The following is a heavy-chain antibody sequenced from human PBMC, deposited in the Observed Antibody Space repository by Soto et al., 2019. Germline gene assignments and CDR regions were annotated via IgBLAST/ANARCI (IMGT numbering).Heavy chain of an antibody. CDR3: ARGLVPSSIAAPYDY. CDR2: MNPNSGNT. CDR1: GYTFTSYD. D-gene: IGHD6-6*01. J-gene: IGHJ4*02. V-gene: IGHV1-8*01. Sequence: ASVNGSCKASGYTFTSYDINWVRQATGQGLEWMGWMNPNSGNTGYAQKFQGRVTMTRNTSISTAYMELSSLRSEDTAVYYCARGLVPSSIAAPYDYWGQGTLVTVSS.